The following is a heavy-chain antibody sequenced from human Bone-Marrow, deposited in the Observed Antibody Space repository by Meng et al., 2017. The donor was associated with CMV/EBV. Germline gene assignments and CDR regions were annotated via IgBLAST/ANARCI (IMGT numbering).Heavy chain of an antibody. V-gene: IGHV3-53*01. CDR2: IYSGGST. CDR1: GFTVSSNY. J-gene: IGHJ6*01. CDR3: ARVRGMDV. Sequence: ESLKISCAASGFTVSSNYMSWVRQAPGKGLEWVSVIYSGGSTYYADSVKGRFTISRDNAKNTLYLQMNSLRAEDTAVYYCARVRGMDVWRQGSTVTVSS.